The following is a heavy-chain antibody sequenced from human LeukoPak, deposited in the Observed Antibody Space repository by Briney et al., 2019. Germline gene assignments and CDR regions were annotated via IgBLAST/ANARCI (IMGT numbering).Heavy chain of an antibody. CDR3: ARGCSSTSCYYYYGMDV. CDR1: GFTFSSYD. CDR2: IGTAGDT. D-gene: IGHD2-2*01. J-gene: IGHJ6*02. V-gene: IGHV3-13*01. Sequence: GGSLRLSCAASGFTFSSYDMHWVRQATGKGLEWVSAIGTAGDTYYPGSVKGRFTISRENAKNSLYLQMNSLRAEDTAVYYCARGCSSTSCYYYYGMDVWGQGTTVTVSS.